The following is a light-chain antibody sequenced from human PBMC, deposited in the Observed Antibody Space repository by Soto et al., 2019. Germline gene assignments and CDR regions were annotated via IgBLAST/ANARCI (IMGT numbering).Light chain of an antibody. J-gene: IGKJ3*01. V-gene: IGKV1-17*01. CDR3: QQHNNFPFT. Sequence: DIQMTQSPSSLSASVGDRVTITCRASQDISSHLGWFQQKPGKAPKRLIYAASTLESGVPSRFSGSRSGTEFTLTISSLQPEDFATYCCQQHNNFPFTFGPGTKVDIK. CDR2: AAS. CDR1: QDISSH.